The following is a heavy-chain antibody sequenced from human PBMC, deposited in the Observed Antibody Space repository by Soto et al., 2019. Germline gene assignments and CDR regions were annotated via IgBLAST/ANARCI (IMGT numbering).Heavy chain of an antibody. Sequence: LRLSCAASGFTFSSYGIHWVRQAPGKGLEWVAVIWYDGSEKYYADSVKGRFTISRDNSKNTLYLQMNSLRAEDTAAYYCARQQGSYYFDYWGQGALVTVSS. CDR3: ARQQGSYYFDY. V-gene: IGHV3-33*01. J-gene: IGHJ4*02. CDR2: IWYDGSEK. D-gene: IGHD1-26*01. CDR1: GFTFSSYG.